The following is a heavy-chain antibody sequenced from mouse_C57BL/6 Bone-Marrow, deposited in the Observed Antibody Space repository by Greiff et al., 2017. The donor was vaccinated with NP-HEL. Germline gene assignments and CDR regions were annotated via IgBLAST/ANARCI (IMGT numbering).Heavy chain of an antibody. Sequence: EVQLQQSGAELVRPGASVKLSCTASGFNIKDDYMHWVKQRPEQGLEWIGWIDPENGDTEYASKFQGKATITADTASNTADLQLSSLTSEDTAVYYCTTGDYDLSWFAYWGQGTLVTVSA. J-gene: IGHJ3*01. CDR2: IDPENGDT. CDR1: GFNIKDDY. CDR3: TTGDYDLSWFAY. V-gene: IGHV14-4*01. D-gene: IGHD2-4*01.